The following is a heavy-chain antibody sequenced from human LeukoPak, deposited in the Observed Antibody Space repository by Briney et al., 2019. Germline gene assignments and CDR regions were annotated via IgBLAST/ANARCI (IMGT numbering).Heavy chain of an antibody. J-gene: IGHJ4*02. CDR3: TRGSYGDYGY. Sequence: PGGAPLNSGATSEIVVSSVSRIRINQAPGRGLEWVSSINSGSNSIYYADSVTGRFTISRDNAKNSLYLQMNSLRAEDTAVYYCTRGSYGDYGYWGQGALVTVSS. D-gene: IGHD4-17*01. V-gene: IGHV3-21*01. CDR1: EIVVSSVS. CDR2: INSGSNSI.